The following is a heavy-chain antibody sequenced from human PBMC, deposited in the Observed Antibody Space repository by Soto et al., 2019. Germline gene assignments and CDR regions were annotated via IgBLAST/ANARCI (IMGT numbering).Heavy chain of an antibody. V-gene: IGHV4-39*02. D-gene: IGHD1-1*01. CDR2: IYYIVNS. CDR3: AREDRKTGYNSDY. J-gene: IGHJ4*01. Sequence: SETRSLPYSVAGGSISRSNYYWAWIRQPLGKGLEGTWRIYYIVNSYYNPSLKSRVTMSVDTSNNHYSLKVTSVTAADTGIYYCAREDRKTGYNSDYWGHVTLVTVSS. CDR1: GGSISRSNYY.